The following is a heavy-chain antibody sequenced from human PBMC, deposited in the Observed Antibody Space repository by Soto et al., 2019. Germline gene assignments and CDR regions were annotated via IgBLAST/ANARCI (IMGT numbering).Heavy chain of an antibody. D-gene: IGHD3-22*01. CDR3: ARAGRTYYYDSSGYPIDY. CDR1: GGSISSYY. J-gene: IGHJ4*02. V-gene: IGHV4-59*01. CDR2: IYYSGST. Sequence: SETLSLTCTFSGGSISSYYWSWIRQPPGKGLEWIGYIYYSGSTNYNPSLKSRVTISVDTSKNQFSLKLSSVTAADTAVYYCARAGRTYYYDSSGYPIDYWGQGTLVTVSS.